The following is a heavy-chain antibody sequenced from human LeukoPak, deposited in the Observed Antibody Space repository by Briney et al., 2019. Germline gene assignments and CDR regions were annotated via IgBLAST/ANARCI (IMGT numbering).Heavy chain of an antibody. D-gene: IGHD4-17*01. CDR2: ISAYNGNT. V-gene: IGHV1-18*01. CDR1: GYTFTSYG. CDR3: ARWDPDYGDYAIYYYYGMDV. J-gene: IGHJ6*02. Sequence: ASAKVSCKASGYTFTSYGISWVRQAPGQGLEWMGWISAYNGNTNYAQKLQGRVTMTTDTSTSTAYMELRSLRSDDTAVYYCARWDPDYGDYAIYYYYGMDVWGQGTTVTVSS.